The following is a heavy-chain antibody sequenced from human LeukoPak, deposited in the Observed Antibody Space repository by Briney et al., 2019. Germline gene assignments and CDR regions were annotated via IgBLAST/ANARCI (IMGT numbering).Heavy chain of an antibody. Sequence: SPTLSLTCDISGDTVSSNSAAWNWIRQSPSRGLEWLGRTYYRSKWYYDYAVSVKSRITISPDTSKNQFSLQLNSVTADGTAVYYCARGFALDFWGQGTMVTVSS. CDR2: TYYRSKWYY. J-gene: IGHJ3*01. CDR3: ARGFALDF. CDR1: GDTVSSNSAA. V-gene: IGHV6-1*01.